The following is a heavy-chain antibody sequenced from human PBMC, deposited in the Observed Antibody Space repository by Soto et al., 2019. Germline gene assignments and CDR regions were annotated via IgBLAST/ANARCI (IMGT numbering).Heavy chain of an antibody. CDR3: ARSSYYDFWAPFDY. V-gene: IGHV3-9*01. CDR1: VFTFDDYA. D-gene: IGHD3-3*01. Sequence: PWWSLRLSCSASVFTFDDYAMHWFRQAPGKGLEWVSGISWNSGSIGYADSVKGRFTISRDNAKNSLYLQMNSLRAEDTALYYCARSSYYDFWAPFDYWGQGTLVTVSS. CDR2: ISWNSGSI. J-gene: IGHJ4*02.